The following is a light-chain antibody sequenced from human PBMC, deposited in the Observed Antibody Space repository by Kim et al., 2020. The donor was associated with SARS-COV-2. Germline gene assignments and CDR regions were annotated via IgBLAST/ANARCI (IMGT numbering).Light chain of an antibody. CDR1: SEHRFYA. CDR3: QTWGTGIVA. CDR2: VNRDGSH. V-gene: IGLV4-69*01. J-gene: IGLJ2*01. Sequence: QPVLTQSPSASASLGASVKLTCTLNSEHRFYAIAWHQQQSDKGPRYLMKVNRDGSHNKGDGTPDRFSGSTSGAERYLTISSLQSEDEADYYCQTWGTGIVAFGGGTRLTVL.